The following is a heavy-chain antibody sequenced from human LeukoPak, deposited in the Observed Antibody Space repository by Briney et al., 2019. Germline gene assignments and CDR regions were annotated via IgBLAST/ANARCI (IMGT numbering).Heavy chain of an antibody. V-gene: IGHV3-23*01. CDR3: AKSKQLELYFDY. CDR2: ISGSGGST. J-gene: IGHJ4*02. D-gene: IGHD6-6*01. Sequence: GESLRLSCAASGFTFSSYAMSWVRQAPGKGLEWVSAISGSGGSTYYADSVKGRFTISRDNSKNTLYLQMNSLRAEDTAVYYCAKSKQLELYFDYWGQGTLVTVSS. CDR1: GFTFSSYA.